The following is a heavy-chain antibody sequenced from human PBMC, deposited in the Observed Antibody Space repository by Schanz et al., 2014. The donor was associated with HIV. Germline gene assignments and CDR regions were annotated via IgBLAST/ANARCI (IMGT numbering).Heavy chain of an antibody. D-gene: IGHD1-20*01. CDR2: VRPNSGET. Sequence: QVQLVQSAAEMKKPGASVKVSCKASGYTFTDYFIHWVRQAPGQGLEWMGWVRPNSGETYYVKKYQGRVTMTRDTFISTASMELNRLTLDDTAVYFLARNEYNLLAVDSWGQGTLVIVSS. CDR3: ARNEYNLLAVDS. J-gene: IGHJ4*02. V-gene: IGHV1-2*02. CDR1: GYTFTDYF.